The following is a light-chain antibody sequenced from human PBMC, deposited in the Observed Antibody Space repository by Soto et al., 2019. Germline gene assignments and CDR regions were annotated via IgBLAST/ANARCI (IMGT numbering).Light chain of an antibody. Sequence: DTQMTQSQSSLSASVGDRVTMTCRASQDVGINLGWFQQKAGKAPKRLIYVASSMQSGVPSRFSGSGSGTEFTLTISSLQPEDFASYFCLHHNAYPLTFGQGTKVDI. V-gene: IGKV1-17*01. CDR3: LHHNAYPLT. CDR2: VAS. J-gene: IGKJ1*01. CDR1: QDVGIN.